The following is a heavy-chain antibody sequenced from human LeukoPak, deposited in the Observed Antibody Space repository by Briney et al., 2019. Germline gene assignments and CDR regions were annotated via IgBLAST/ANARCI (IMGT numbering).Heavy chain of an antibody. J-gene: IGHJ4*02. Sequence: SETLSLTCAVYGGSFSGYYWSWIRQPPGKELEWIGEINHSGSTNYNPSLKSRVTISVDTSKNQFSLKLSSVTAADTAVYYCAGVTVRGVLYYFDYWGQGTLVTVSS. D-gene: IGHD3-10*01. CDR3: AGVTVRGVLYYFDY. CDR2: INHSGST. CDR1: GGSFSGYY. V-gene: IGHV4-34*01.